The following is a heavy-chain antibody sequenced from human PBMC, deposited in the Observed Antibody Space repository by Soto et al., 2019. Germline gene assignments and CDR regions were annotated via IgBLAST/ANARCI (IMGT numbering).Heavy chain of an antibody. CDR2: IYSSGST. CDR3: PRDNRVEPHATYGGYYYYAMDV. D-gene: IGHD2-2*01. V-gene: IGHV4-31*03. J-gene: IGHJ6*02. CDR1: GGSISSGGYY. Sequence: PSETLSLTCTVSGGSISSGGYYWGWIRHYPGKILEWIGYIYSSGSTYYNPSLKSRVLISLDTSKNQFSLRLNSVTAADTAVYYCPRDNRVEPHATYGGYYYYAMDVWGQGTPATVSS.